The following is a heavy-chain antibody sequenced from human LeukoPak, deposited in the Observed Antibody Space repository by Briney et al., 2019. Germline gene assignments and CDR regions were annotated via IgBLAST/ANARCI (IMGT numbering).Heavy chain of an antibody. V-gene: IGHV1-69*04. CDR3: ARDQKVGATPYFGMDV. CDR2: IIPMLGTV. D-gene: IGHD1-26*01. J-gene: IGHJ6*02. Sequence: ASVKVSCKASGATFSSYAINWVRQAPGQGLEWMGRIIPMLGTVNYAQKFQGRVTIIADKFTSTAYMELSSLRSEDTAVYYCARDQKVGATPYFGMDVWGQGTTVTVSS. CDR1: GATFSSYA.